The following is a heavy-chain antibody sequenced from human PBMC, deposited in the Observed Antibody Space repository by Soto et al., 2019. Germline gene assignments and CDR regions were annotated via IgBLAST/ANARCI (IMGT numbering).Heavy chain of an antibody. Sequence: EVQLVESGGGLVQPGGSLRLSCAASGFTVSSNYMSWVRQAPGKGLEWVSVIYSGGSTYYADSVKGRFTISRDNSKNTLYLKMNSLRAEDTAVYYCARVHYYDSSGQWLREPIIDYWGQGTLVTVSS. CDR3: ARVHYYDSSGQWLREPIIDY. CDR2: IYSGGST. J-gene: IGHJ4*02. V-gene: IGHV3-66*01. CDR1: GFTVSSNY. D-gene: IGHD3-22*01.